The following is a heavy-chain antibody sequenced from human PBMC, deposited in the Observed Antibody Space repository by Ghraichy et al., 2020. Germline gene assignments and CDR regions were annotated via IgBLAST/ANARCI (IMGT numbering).Heavy chain of an antibody. J-gene: IGHJ6*02. D-gene: IGHD3-9*01. Sequence: SETLSLTCTVSGGSISSGAYYWSWIRQLPGKGLEWIGYIYHCGTTHYNPSLKGRVSISLDTSKSQFSLKLTSVTAADTAIYYCARDRTGSYYYYGFDVWGQGTTVTVSS. CDR1: GGSISSGAYY. CDR2: IYHCGTT. CDR3: ARDRTGSYYYYGFDV. V-gene: IGHV4-31*03.